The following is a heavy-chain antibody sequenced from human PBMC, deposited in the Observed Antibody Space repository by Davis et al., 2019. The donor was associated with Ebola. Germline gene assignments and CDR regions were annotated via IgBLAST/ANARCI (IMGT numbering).Heavy chain of an antibody. CDR2: ISSNGGST. J-gene: IGHJ4*02. Sequence: GGSLRLSCAASGFTFSSYEMNWVRQAPGKGLEYVSAISSNGGSTYYADSVKGRFTISRDNAKNSLYLQMNSLRAEDTAVYYCARTITFGGVMVHWGQGTLVTVSS. CDR1: GFTFSSYE. D-gene: IGHD3-16*01. CDR3: ARTITFGGVMVH. V-gene: IGHV3-64*04.